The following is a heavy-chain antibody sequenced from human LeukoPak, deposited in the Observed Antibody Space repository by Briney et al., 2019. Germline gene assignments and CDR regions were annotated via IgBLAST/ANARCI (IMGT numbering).Heavy chain of an antibody. V-gene: IGHV4-39*07. Sequence: SETLSLTCTVSGGSISSSGYYWGWIRQPPGKGLEWIASIYYSGSTNYNPSLKSRVTISVDTSKNQFSLKLSSVTAADTAVYYCARDTSGSWPDLWFDPWGQGTLVTVSS. CDR1: GGSISSSGYY. CDR3: ARDTSGSWPDLWFDP. D-gene: IGHD1-26*01. CDR2: IYYSGST. J-gene: IGHJ5*02.